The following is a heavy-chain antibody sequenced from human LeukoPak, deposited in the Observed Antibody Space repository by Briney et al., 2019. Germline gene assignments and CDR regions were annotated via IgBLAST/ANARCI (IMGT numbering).Heavy chain of an antibody. CDR1: GSIFTSYW. V-gene: IGHV5-51*01. D-gene: IGHD3-22*01. Sequence: GESLKISCKGSGSIFTSYWIGWVRPLPGKGLEWMGIIYPGDSDTRYSPSFQGQVTISADKSISTASLQWSSLKASDTAMYYCARLRDDSSGYSDYWGQGTLVTVSS. J-gene: IGHJ4*02. CDR2: IYPGDSDT. CDR3: ARLRDDSSGYSDY.